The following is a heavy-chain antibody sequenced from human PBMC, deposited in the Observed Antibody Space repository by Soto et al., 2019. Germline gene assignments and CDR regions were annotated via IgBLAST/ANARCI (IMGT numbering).Heavy chain of an antibody. V-gene: IGHV3-30-3*01. Sequence: QVQLVESGGGVVQPGRSLRLSCAASGFTFSRYAMHWVRQAPGKGLEWVSVISYDGSNKYYADSVKGRFTISRDNFKNTLYLHMNSLRAENTAVYYCARAESSSWHNFDSWGQGTLVTVSS. CDR3: ARAESSSWHNFDS. CDR2: ISYDGSNK. CDR1: GFTFSRYA. J-gene: IGHJ4*02. D-gene: IGHD6-13*01.